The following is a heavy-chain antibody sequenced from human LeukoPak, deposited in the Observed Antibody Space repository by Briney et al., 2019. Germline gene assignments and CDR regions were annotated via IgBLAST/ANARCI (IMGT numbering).Heavy chain of an antibody. CDR1: GGSISSYY. CDR2: IYYSGST. V-gene: IGHV4-59*12. CDR3: ARGPPLGYSNGYEYYFDY. D-gene: IGHD3-22*01. J-gene: IGHJ4*02. Sequence: PSETLSLTCTVSGGSISSYYWSWIRQPPGKGLEWIGYIYYSGSTNYNPSLKSRVTISVDTSKNQFSLKLSSVTAADTAVYYCARGPPLGYSNGYEYYFDYWGQGTLVTVSS.